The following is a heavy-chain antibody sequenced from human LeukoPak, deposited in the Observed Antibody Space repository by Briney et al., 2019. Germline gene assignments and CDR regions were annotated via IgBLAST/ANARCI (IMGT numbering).Heavy chain of an antibody. CDR2: IYSCYST. J-gene: IGHJ6*03. V-gene: IGHV3-53*01. CDR1: GFTVSSNY. CDR3: ARNKVGALYYYYYYMDV. Sequence: GGSLRLSCAVSGFTVSSNYLSWVRQAPGKGLEWVSVIYSCYSTCYAYSVKGRFTISRDNSKYTVYFQMNSLKAEDTAVYYCARNKVGALYYYYYYMDVWGKGTTVTVSS. D-gene: IGHD1-26*01.